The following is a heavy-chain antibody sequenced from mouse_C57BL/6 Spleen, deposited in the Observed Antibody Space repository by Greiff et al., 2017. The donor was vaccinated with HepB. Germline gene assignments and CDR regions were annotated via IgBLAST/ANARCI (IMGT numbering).Heavy chain of an antibody. CDR2: INPGSGGT. CDR1: GYAFTNYL. D-gene: IGHD1-1*01. V-gene: IGHV1-54*01. Sequence: VQLQQSGAELVRPGTSVKVSCKASGYAFTNYLIEWVKQRPGQGLEWIGVINPGSGGTNYNEKFKGKATLTADKSSSTAYMQLSSLTSEDSAVYFCARGDYYGSSPGFAYWGQGTLVTVSA. CDR3: ARGDYYGSSPGFAY. J-gene: IGHJ3*01.